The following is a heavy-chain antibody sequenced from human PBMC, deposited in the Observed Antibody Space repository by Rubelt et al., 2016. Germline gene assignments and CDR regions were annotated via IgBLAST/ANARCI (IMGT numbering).Heavy chain of an antibody. CDR2: IWYDGSNK. Sequence: QVQLVESGGGVVQPGRSLRLSCAASGFTFSSYGMHWVRQAPGKGLEWVAVIWYDGSNKYYADSVKGRFTISRDNSKNTLYLQMNSLRAEDTAVYYCARALMIGLGMDVWGQGTTVTVSS. CDR3: ARALMIGLGMDV. CDR1: GFTFSSYG. V-gene: IGHV3-33*01. J-gene: IGHJ6*02. D-gene: IGHD3-22*01.